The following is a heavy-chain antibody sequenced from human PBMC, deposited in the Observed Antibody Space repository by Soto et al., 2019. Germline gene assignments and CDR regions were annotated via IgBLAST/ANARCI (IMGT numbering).Heavy chain of an antibody. D-gene: IGHD5-12*01. V-gene: IGHV3-48*01. J-gene: IGHJ3*02. Sequence: GGSLRLSCAASGFTFISYSMNWVRQAPGKGLEWVSYISSSSSTIYYADSVKGRFTISRDNAKNSLYLQMNSLRAEDTAVYYCARFTGYDAVDIWGQGTMVTVSS. CDR2: ISSSSSTI. CDR1: GFTFISYS. CDR3: ARFTGYDAVDI.